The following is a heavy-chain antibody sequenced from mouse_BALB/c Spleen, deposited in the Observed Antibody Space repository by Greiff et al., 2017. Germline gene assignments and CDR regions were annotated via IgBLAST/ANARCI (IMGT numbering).Heavy chain of an antibody. V-gene: IGHV5-17*02. CDR1: GFTFSSFG. D-gene: IGHD1-1*01. J-gene: IGHJ4*01. Sequence: EVKLMESGGGLVQPGGSRKLSCAASGFTFSSFGMHWVRQAPEKGLEWVAYISSGSSTIYYADTVKGRFTISRDNPKNTLFLQMTSLRSEDTAMYYCARSWTTVVARYAMDYWGQGTSVTVSS. CDR3: ARSWTTVVARYAMDY. CDR2: ISSGSSTI.